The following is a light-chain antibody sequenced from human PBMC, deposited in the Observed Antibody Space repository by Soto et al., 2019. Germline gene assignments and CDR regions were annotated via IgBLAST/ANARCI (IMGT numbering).Light chain of an antibody. J-gene: IGKJ1*01. CDR3: QQDNNWPPMA. V-gene: IGKV3-15*01. Sequence: EIVMTQSPATLSVSPGERATLSCRASQSVSSNLAWYQQKPGQAPRLLIYGASTRAIGIPARFSGSGSGTEFTLTISSLQSEDFAVYYCQQDNNWPPMAFGQGTQVESK. CDR1: QSVSSN. CDR2: GAS.